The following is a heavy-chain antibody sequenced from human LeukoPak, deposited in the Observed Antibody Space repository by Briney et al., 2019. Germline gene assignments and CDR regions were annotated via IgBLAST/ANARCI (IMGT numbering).Heavy chain of an antibody. V-gene: IGHV1-8*01. D-gene: IGHD6-13*01. Sequence: GASVKVSCKASGYTFTSYDINWGRQAPGQGLEWMGWMNPNSGNRGYAQKFQGRVTMTRNTSISTAYMELSSLRSEDTAVYYCARGENDLGIAERIGYWGQGTLVTVSS. CDR2: MNPNSGNR. J-gene: IGHJ4*02. CDR3: ARGENDLGIAERIGY. CDR1: GYTFTSYD.